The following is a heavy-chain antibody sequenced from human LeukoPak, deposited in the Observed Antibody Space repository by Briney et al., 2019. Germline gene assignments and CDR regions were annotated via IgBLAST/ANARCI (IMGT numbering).Heavy chain of an antibody. J-gene: IGHJ3*02. CDR2: IIPIFGTA. Sequence: GASVKVSCKASGGTFSSYAISWVRQAPGQGLEWMGGIIPIFGTANYAQKFQGRVTITADKSTSTAYMELSSLRSEDTAVYYCARDPGLWFGELTPSAFDIWGQGTMVTVSS. CDR1: GGTFSSYA. D-gene: IGHD3-10*01. V-gene: IGHV1-69*06. CDR3: ARDPGLWFGELTPSAFDI.